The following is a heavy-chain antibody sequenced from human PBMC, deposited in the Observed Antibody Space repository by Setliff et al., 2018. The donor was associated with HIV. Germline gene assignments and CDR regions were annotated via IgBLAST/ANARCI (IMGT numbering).Heavy chain of an antibody. CDR3: ARGTGSGSYRYFDF. Sequence: SETLSLTCTLSGGSISSGSYYWSWIRQPAGKGLEWIGHIYTSGSTNYNPSLKSRVTISVDTSKNQFSLKLSSVTAADTAVYYCARGTGSGSYRYFDFWGQGTLVTVSS. J-gene: IGHJ4*02. CDR2: IYTSGST. D-gene: IGHD1-26*01. V-gene: IGHV4-61*09. CDR1: GGSISSGSYY.